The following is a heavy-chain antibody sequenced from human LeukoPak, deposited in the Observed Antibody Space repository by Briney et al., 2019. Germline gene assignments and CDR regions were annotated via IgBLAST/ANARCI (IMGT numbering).Heavy chain of an antibody. CDR3: ARRGTIAVPVFWFDP. V-gene: IGHV3-7*01. D-gene: IGHD6-19*01. CDR1: GFIFNSYW. CDR2: IKQDGSEK. Sequence: GGSLRLSCVGSGFIFNSYWMSWVRQAPGKGLEWVANIKQDGSEKYYLDSLEGRFTISRDNAKNSVYLQINWLRAEDSAVYYCARRGTIAVPVFWFDPWGQGSLVIVSS. J-gene: IGHJ5*02.